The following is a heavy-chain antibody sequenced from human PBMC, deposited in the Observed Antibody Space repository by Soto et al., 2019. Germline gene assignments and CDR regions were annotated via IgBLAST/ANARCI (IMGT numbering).Heavy chain of an antibody. CDR3: ARGASDSGYDYPPYYYGMDV. J-gene: IGHJ6*02. D-gene: IGHD5-12*01. V-gene: IGHV3-21*01. CDR1: GFTFSSYS. CDR2: ISSSSSYI. Sequence: NPGGSLRLSCAASGFTFSSYSMNWVRQAPGKGLEWVSSISSSSSYIYYADSVKGRFTISRDNAKNSLYLQMNSLRAEDTAVYYCARGASDSGYDYPPYYYGMDVWGQGTTVTVSS.